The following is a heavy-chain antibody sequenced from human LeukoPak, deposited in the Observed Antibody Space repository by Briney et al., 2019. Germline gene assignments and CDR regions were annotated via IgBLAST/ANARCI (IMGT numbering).Heavy chain of an antibody. CDR3: AREVTQNFYFDS. J-gene: IGHJ4*02. V-gene: IGHV4-34*01. CDR1: GGSFSGYY. Sequence: SETLSLTCSVYGGSFSGYYWSWIRQPPGKGLEWIGEINHSGSTNYNPSLKSRVTISVDTSKNQFSLKLTSVTAADTAVYYCAREVTQNFYFDSWGQGTLVTVSS. CDR2: INHSGST.